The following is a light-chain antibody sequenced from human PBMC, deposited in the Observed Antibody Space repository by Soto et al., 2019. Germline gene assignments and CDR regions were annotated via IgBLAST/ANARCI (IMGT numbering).Light chain of an antibody. CDR1: SSNIGAGYD. CDR2: GNS. Sequence: QSVLTQPPSVSGAPGQRVTISCTGSSSNIGAGYDVHWYQQLPGTAPKLLIYGNSNRPSGVPDRFSGSKSGTSASLAITGLQAEDEADYYCQSYDSSLSALVFGGRTKLTVL. J-gene: IGLJ3*02. V-gene: IGLV1-40*01. CDR3: QSYDSSLSALV.